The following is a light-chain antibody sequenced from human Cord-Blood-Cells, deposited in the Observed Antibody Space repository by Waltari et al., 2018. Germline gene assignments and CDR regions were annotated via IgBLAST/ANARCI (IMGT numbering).Light chain of an antibody. J-gene: IGLJ1*01. Sequence: QSVLTQPPSVSGAPGQRVTISCTGSSSNIGAGYDVHWYQQLPGTAPKLLIYGSSSRTSGVPDRFSGSKSGTSASLAITVLQADDEADYYCQSYDSSLSGYVFGTGTKVTVL. CDR3: QSYDSSLSGYV. V-gene: IGLV1-40*01. CDR2: GSS. CDR1: SSNIGAGYD.